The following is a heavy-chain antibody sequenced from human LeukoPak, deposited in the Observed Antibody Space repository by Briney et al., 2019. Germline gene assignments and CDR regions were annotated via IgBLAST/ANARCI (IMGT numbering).Heavy chain of an antibody. CDR1: GFTFSSYG. CDR2: ISGSGGST. D-gene: IGHD2-15*01. V-gene: IGHV3-23*01. Sequence: GGSLRLSRAASGFTFSSYGMHWVRQAPGKGLEWVAVISGSGGSTYYADSVKGRFTISRDNSKNTLYLQMNSLRAEDTAVYYCAKDDCSGGSCYSGFDYWGQGTLVTVSS. J-gene: IGHJ4*02. CDR3: AKDDCSGGSCYSGFDY.